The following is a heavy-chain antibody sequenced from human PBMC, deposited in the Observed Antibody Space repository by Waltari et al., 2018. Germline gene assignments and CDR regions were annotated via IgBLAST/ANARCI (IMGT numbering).Heavy chain of an antibody. Sequence: EVQLWESGGGLVQPGGSLRLSCGASGFTFASSAMIWVRQTPGLGLEWVSAISATGDTTDNADSVKGRFTISRDNSKNTLYLQMNSLRADDTAIYYCAKADYSDYVMYMAVWGKGTTVTVSS. CDR3: AKADYSDYVMYMAV. CDR1: GFTFASSA. D-gene: IGHD4-17*01. V-gene: IGHV3-23*01. CDR2: ISATGDTT. J-gene: IGHJ6*03.